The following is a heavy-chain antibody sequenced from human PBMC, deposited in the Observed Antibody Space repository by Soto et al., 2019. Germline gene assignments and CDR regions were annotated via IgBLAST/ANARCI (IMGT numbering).Heavy chain of an antibody. Sequence: SQTLSLTCAITGDIVSSNSAGLNWIRQSPSRGLEWLGRTYYRSKWYNDYAVYVRSRITINPDTTKNQISLQLNSVTPEDTAVYYCARGRSGSLFDYWGQGTLVTVSS. CDR1: GDIVSSNSAG. CDR2: TYYRSKWYN. J-gene: IGHJ4*02. D-gene: IGHD3-10*01. V-gene: IGHV6-1*01. CDR3: ARGRSGSLFDY.